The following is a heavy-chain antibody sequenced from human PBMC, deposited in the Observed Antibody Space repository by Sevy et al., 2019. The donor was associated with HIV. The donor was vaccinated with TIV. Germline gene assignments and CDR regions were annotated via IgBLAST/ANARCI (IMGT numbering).Heavy chain of an antibody. V-gene: IGHV3-49*03. CDR3: ARVRGTISPYYYFGMDV. D-gene: IGHD3-16*01. J-gene: IGHJ6*02. CDR1: GFNFGDYA. Sequence: GGSLRLSCTASGFNFGDYAMSWCRQAPGKGLEWIGFIRSKTYGGTTEYAASVKGRFTISRDDSNSIASLQMNSLKTXXXXVYYCARVRGTISPYYYFGMDVWGQGTTVTVSS. CDR2: IRSKTYGGTT.